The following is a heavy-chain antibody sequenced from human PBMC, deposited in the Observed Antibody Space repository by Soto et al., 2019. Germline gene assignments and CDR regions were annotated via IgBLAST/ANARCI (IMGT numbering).Heavy chain of an antibody. D-gene: IGHD3-16*01. Sequence: AASVKVSCKASGGTFSSYAISWVRQAPGQGLEWMGGINPIFGTANYAQKFQGRVTITADESTSTAYMELSSLRSEDTAVYYCARVTPVPVSYYYYYYGMDVWGQGTTVTVSS. V-gene: IGHV1-69*13. CDR3: ARVTPVPVSYYYYYYGMDV. J-gene: IGHJ6*02. CDR1: GGTFSSYA. CDR2: INPIFGTA.